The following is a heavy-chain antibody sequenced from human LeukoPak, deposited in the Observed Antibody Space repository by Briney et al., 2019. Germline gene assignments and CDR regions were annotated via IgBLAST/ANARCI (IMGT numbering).Heavy chain of an antibody. CDR3: ARLSTATAGSDY. CDR2: ISSSSSYI. V-gene: IGHV3-21*01. D-gene: IGHD6-13*01. Sequence: PGGSLRLSCAASGFTFSSYSLNWVRQAPGKGLEWVSSISSSSSYIYYADSVKGRFTISRDNAKNSLYLQMNSLRAEDTAVYYCARLSTATAGSDYWGQGTPVTVSS. J-gene: IGHJ4*02. CDR1: GFTFSSYS.